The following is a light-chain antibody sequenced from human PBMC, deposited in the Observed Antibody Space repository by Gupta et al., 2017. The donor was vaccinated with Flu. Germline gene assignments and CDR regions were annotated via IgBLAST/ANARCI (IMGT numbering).Light chain of an antibody. J-gene: IGLJ1*01. V-gene: IGLV3-25*02. Sequence: SSALPQPPSVSVSPGQTARITCSGDALTKQYVYWYQQKPGQAPVVVIYKDNERPSGIPERFSGSSSGTTATVTISGVQAEEEADYYCQSGENSGTDLYVFGTGTKVTV. CDR1: ALTKQY. CDR2: KDN. CDR3: QSGENSGTDLYV.